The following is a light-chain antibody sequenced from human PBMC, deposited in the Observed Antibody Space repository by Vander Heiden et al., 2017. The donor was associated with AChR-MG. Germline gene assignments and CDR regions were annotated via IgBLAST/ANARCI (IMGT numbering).Light chain of an antibody. J-gene: IGKJ3*01. V-gene: IGKV3-11*01. CDR1: QITGHY. Sequence: EIVLTQSPATLSLSPGDRATLSCRASQITGHYLAWYQQKPAQAPGLLIYDASNRATGIPARFSGGGSGTEFTLTISSLEPEDFAVYFCQQRSHGTYTFGPGTKLVIK. CDR2: DAS. CDR3: QQRSHGTYT.